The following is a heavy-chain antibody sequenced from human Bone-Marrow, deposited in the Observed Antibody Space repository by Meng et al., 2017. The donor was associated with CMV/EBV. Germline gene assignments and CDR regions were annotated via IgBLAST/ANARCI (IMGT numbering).Heavy chain of an antibody. D-gene: IGHD3-10*01. J-gene: IGHJ6*02. Sequence: SETLSLTCTVSGGSISSSSYYWGWIRQPPGKGLEWIGSIYYSGSTYYNPSLKSRVTISVDTSKNQFSLKLSSVTAADTAVYYCARPAPPVSGDYSYGMDVWGQGTTVTVSS. V-gene: IGHV4-39*01. CDR3: ARPAPPVSGDYSYGMDV. CDR2: IYYSGST. CDR1: GGSISSSSYY.